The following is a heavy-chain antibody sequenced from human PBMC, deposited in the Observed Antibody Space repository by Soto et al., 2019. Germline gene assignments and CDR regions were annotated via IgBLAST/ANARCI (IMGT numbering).Heavy chain of an antibody. CDR3: SIMNMAVPGGDS. D-gene: IGHD3-16*01. V-gene: IGHV3-7*01. CDR2: IKQDGSER. Sequence: EVQLVESGGALVQPGGSLRLSCEASGFTSSTYWMSWVRQAPGKGLEWVANIKQDGSERYFLDSVKGRFTISRDNAQNSLSLQMNSLRAEDTAVYYCSIMNMAVPGGDSWGQGTLVTVSS. J-gene: IGHJ4*02. CDR1: GFTSSTYW.